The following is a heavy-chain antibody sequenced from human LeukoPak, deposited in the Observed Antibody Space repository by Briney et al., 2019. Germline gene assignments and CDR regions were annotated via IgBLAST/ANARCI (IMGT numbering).Heavy chain of an antibody. CDR1: GGSITGYY. Sequence: PSETLSLTCTVSGGSITGYYWSWIRQPPGKGLEWIGFIYYSGSTNYNPSLKSRVTISVDTSKNQFSLKLSSVTAADTAVYYCARGKLGMEAFDIWGQGTMVTVSS. J-gene: IGHJ3*02. D-gene: IGHD7-27*01. V-gene: IGHV4-59*01. CDR2: IYYSGST. CDR3: ARGKLGMEAFDI.